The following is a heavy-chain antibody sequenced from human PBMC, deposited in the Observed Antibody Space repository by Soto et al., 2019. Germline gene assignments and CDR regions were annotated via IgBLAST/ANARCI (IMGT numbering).Heavy chain of an antibody. D-gene: IGHD3-22*01. Sequence: ASVKVSCKASGYGFTGYYMHWVRQAPGQGLEWMGWIIPHSGETNYAQKFQARVTLTRDTSISTAYMQLSGLTSDDTAVYYCARAGRYYDSSAHLFDYWGQGTLVTVSS. J-gene: IGHJ4*02. CDR2: IIPHSGET. V-gene: IGHV1-2*02. CDR3: ARAGRYYDSSAHLFDY. CDR1: GYGFTGYY.